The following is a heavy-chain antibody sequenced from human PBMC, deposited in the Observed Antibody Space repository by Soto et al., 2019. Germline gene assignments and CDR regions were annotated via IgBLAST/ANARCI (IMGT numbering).Heavy chain of an antibody. D-gene: IGHD2-21*02. V-gene: IGHV4-34*01. CDR2: IRHSGST. J-gene: IGHJ4*02. CDR3: ARTYGGNSFDY. Sequence: QVQLQQWGAGLLKPSETLSLTCAVYGGSFSGYYWSWIRQPPGKGLEWIGEIRHSGSTNYNPSLKSRVTISVDPSRNQFSLKLSSVTAADTAVYYCARTYGGNSFDYWGQGTLVTVSS. CDR1: GGSFSGYY.